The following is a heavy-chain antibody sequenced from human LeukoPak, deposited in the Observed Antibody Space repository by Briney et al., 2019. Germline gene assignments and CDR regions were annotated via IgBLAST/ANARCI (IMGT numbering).Heavy chain of an antibody. CDR3: AREGIRIAAAGTIDY. Sequence: GASVRVPCKASGYTFSNYAINWVRQAPGQGLEWMGWISTYNGNTNYAQKLQDRVTMTTDTSTSTAYMELRSLRSDDTAMYYCAREGIRIAAAGTIDYWGQGTLVTVSS. CDR2: ISTYNGNT. CDR1: GYTFSNYA. V-gene: IGHV1-18*01. J-gene: IGHJ4*02. D-gene: IGHD6-13*01.